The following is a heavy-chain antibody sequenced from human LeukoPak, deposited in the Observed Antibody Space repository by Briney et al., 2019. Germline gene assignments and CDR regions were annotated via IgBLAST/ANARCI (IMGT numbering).Heavy chain of an antibody. Sequence: GESLKISCKGSGYSFTSYWIGWVRQMPGKGLEWMGIIYPGDSDTRYSPSFQGQVTISADKSISTAYLQWSSLKASDTAMYYCARLGTIAAAGTGANWFDPWGQGTLVTVSS. CDR1: GYSFTSYW. D-gene: IGHD6-13*01. J-gene: IGHJ5*02. CDR3: ARLGTIAAAGTGANWFDP. CDR2: IYPGDSDT. V-gene: IGHV5-51*01.